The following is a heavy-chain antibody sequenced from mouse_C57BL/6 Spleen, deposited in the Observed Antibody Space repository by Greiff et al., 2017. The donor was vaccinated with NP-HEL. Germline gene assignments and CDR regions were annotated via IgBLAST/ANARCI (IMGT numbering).Heavy chain of an antibody. CDR2: IYPGDGDT. Sequence: QQSGPELVKPGASVKISCKASGYAFSSSWMNWVKQRPGKGLEWIGRIYPGDGDTNYNGKFKGKATLTADKSSSTAYMQLSSLTSEDSAVYFCASLYDYDGMDYWGQGTSVTVSS. CDR1: GYAFSSSW. J-gene: IGHJ4*01. V-gene: IGHV1-82*01. CDR3: ASLYDYDGMDY. D-gene: IGHD2-4*01.